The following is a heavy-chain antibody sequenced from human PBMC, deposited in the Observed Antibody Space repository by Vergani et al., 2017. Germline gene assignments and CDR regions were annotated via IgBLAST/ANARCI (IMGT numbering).Heavy chain of an antibody. D-gene: IGHD3-22*01. CDR1: GFSFPGYA. V-gene: IGHV3-23*01. J-gene: IGHJ4*02. Sequence: EVQLLESGGGLVQPGGSLRLSCEASGFSFPGYAMSWVRQAPGKGLEWVSSVSGSSATPYYADSVKGRFTISRDNAKNSLYLQMNSLRAEDTAVYYCARVTMIGSWGQGTLVTVSS. CDR2: VSGSSATP. CDR3: ARVTMIGS.